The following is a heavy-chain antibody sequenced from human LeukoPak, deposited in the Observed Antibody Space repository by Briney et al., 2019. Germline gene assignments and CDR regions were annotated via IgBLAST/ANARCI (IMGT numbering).Heavy chain of an antibody. CDR2: RWSDGTNQ. CDR1: GSTLTSYG. CDR3: AESYDGYNYGLHY. V-gene: IGHV3-33*03. D-gene: IGHD5-24*01. Sequence: GGSLRLSCAASGSTLTSYGIHWVRQAPGKGLEWVAVRWSDGTNQYNKDSVKGRFTISGDNSKSTLYLQMNSLRAEDTAVYYCAESYDGYNYGLHYWGQGTLVTVSS. J-gene: IGHJ4*02.